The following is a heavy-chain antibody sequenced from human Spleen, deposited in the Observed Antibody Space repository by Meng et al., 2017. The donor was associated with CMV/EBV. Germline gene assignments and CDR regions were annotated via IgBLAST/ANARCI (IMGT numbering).Heavy chain of an antibody. CDR1: AFIFRRYG. J-gene: IGHJ4*02. D-gene: IGHD1-1*01. CDR2: SYSGGTST. Sequence: LSCAASAFIFRRYGMSWVRPAPEKGLEWVSMSYSGGTSTYYADPVKGRFAVSRDDSKNMLYLHMDSLKTEDTAVYYCIWNDVSGGFDYWGQGTLVTVSS. CDR3: IWNDVSGGFDY. V-gene: IGHV3-23*03.